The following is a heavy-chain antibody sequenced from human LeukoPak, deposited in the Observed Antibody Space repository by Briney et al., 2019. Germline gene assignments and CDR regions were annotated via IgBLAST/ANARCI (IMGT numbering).Heavy chain of an antibody. J-gene: IGHJ6*02. Sequence: GASVKVSCKASGYTFTSYGISWVRQAPGQGLEWMGWISAYNGNTNYAQKLQGRVTMTTDTSTSTAYMELRSLRSDDTAVYYCARDHFAGGIRYFDWFLPKNYGMDVWGQGTTVTVSS. CDR2: ISAYNGNT. CDR3: ARDHFAGGIRYFDWFLPKNYGMDV. V-gene: IGHV1-18*01. CDR1: GYTFTSYG. D-gene: IGHD3-9*01.